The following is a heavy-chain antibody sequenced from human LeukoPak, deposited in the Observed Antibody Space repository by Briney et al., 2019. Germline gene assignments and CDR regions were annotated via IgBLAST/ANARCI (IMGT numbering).Heavy chain of an antibody. D-gene: IGHD3-16*01. J-gene: IGHJ5*02. CDR1: GFIFSSYG. CDR2: ISYDGNYK. Sequence: GGSLRLSCAASGFIFSSYGMHWVRQAPGKGLEWVAVISYDGNYKYYADSVKGRFTISRDNSKNTLYLQMNSLRAEDTAVYYCAREELGSSLGFDPWGQGTLVTVSS. V-gene: IGHV3-30*03. CDR3: AREELGSSLGFDP.